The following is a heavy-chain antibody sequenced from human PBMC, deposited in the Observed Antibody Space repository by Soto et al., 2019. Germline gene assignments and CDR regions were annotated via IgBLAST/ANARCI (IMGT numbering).Heavy chain of an antibody. D-gene: IGHD3-22*01. Sequence: SETLSLTCTVSGGSISSGSYYWGWIRQPPGKGLEWIGSIYYSGSTYYNPSLKSRVTISVDTSKNQFSLKLSSVTAADTAVYYCARRLSYDSSGFAGGGMAVWGQGTAVT. CDR3: ARRLSYDSSGFAGGGMAV. V-gene: IGHV4-39*01. CDR2: IYYSGST. CDR1: GGSISSGSYY. J-gene: IGHJ6*02.